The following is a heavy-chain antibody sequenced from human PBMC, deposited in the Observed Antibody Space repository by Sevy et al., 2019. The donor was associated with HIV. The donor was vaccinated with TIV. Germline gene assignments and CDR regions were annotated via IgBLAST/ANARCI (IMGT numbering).Heavy chain of an antibody. Sequence: GGTLRLSCAASGFTFSDNWKSWVRQAPEKGLEWVSKIKQDGSKKYYVDSIKGRCIVSRDNAKKSLYLELSSLRAEDTAVYYCARLKLHYDPYYFDLWGQGTLVTVSS. CDR3: ARLKLHYDPYYFDL. D-gene: IGHD3-16*01. V-gene: IGHV3-7*01. CDR2: IKQDGSKK. CDR1: GFTFSDNW. J-gene: IGHJ4*02.